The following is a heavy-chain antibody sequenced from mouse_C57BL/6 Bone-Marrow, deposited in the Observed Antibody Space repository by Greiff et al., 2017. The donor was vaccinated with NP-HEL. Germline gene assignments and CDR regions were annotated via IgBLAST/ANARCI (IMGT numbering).Heavy chain of an antibody. V-gene: IGHV5-9*01. CDR2: ISGGGGNT. D-gene: IGHD4-1*01. CDR1: GFTFSSYT. J-gene: IGHJ1*03. CDR3: ARDWNWYFDV. Sequence: EVQLVESGGGLVKPGGSLKLSCAASGFTFSSYTMSWVRQTPEKRLEWVATISGGGGNTYYPDSVKGRFTISRDNAKNTLYLQMSSLRSEDTALYYCARDWNWYFDVWGTGTTVTVSS.